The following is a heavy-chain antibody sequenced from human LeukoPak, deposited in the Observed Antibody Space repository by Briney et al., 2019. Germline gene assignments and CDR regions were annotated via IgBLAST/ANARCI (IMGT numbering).Heavy chain of an antibody. Sequence: PGRSLRLSCAASGFAVSSNYMSWVRQAPGKGLEWVSVIYSGGSTYYADSVKGRFTISRDNSKNTLYLQMNSLRAEDTAVYYCARDPAWFGEPYNWFDPWGQGTLVTVSS. CDR2: IYSGGST. CDR3: ARDPAWFGEPYNWFDP. CDR1: GFAVSSNY. D-gene: IGHD3-10*01. J-gene: IGHJ5*02. V-gene: IGHV3-53*01.